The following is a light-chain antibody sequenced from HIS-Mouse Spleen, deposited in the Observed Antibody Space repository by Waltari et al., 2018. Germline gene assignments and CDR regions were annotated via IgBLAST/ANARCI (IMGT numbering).Light chain of an antibody. J-gene: IGLJ2*01. CDR2: EDS. V-gene: IGLV3-10*01. Sequence: SYELTQPPSVSVSPGQTARITCPGAALHTKSAYWYQQKSGQAPVLVIYEDSKRPSGIPERFSGSSSGTRATLTISGAQVEDGADYYCYSTDSSGNHRVFGGGTKLTVL. CDR1: ALHTKS. CDR3: YSTDSSGNHRV.